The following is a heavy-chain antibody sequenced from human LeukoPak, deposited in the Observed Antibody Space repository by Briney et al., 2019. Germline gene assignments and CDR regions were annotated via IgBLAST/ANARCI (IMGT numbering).Heavy chain of an antibody. CDR1: GYTFTSYG. D-gene: IGHD5-24*01. CDR2: IIPIFGTA. J-gene: IGHJ4*02. Sequence: SVKVSCKASGYTFTSYGISWVRQAPGQGLEWMGGIIPIFGTANYAQKFQGRVTITADESTSTAYMELRSLRSDDTAVYYCGRVDMATNKDYWGQGTLVTVSS. V-gene: IGHV1-69*13. CDR3: GRVDMATNKDY.